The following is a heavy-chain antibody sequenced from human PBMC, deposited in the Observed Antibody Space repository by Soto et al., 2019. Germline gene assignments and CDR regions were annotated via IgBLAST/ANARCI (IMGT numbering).Heavy chain of an antibody. Sequence: QVQLVESGGGVVQPGRSLRLSCAASGFTFSSYGMHWVRQAPGKGLEWVAVIWYDGSNKYYADSVKGRFTISRDNSKNTLYLQMNSLRAEDTAVYYFASGSGGSFDYWGQGTLVTVSS. CDR2: IWYDGSNK. D-gene: IGHD2-15*01. CDR3: ASGSGGSFDY. CDR1: GFTFSSYG. J-gene: IGHJ4*02. V-gene: IGHV3-33*01.